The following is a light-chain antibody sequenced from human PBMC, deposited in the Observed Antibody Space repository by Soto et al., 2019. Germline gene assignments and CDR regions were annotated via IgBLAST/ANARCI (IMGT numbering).Light chain of an antibody. Sequence: QSVLTQPRSVSGSPGQSVTISCTGTSSDVGGYDFVSWYQQHPGKAPKLMISDVSKRPSGVPDRFSGSKSGNTASLTISGLQAEDEADYYCCSYSSSSTFYVFGAGTKLTVL. J-gene: IGLJ1*01. CDR2: DVS. V-gene: IGLV2-11*01. CDR1: SSDVGGYDF. CDR3: CSYSSSSTFYV.